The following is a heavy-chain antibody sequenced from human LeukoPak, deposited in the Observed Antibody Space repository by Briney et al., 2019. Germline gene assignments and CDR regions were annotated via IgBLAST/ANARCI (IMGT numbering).Heavy chain of an antibody. Sequence: SETLSLTCAVYGGSFSGYYWSWIRQPPGKGLEWIGEINHSGSTNYNPSLKSRVTISVDTSKNQFSLKLSSVTAADTAVYYCARDLYGDYPYYYCYMDVWGKGTTVTISS. CDR2: INHSGST. J-gene: IGHJ6*03. CDR1: GGSFSGYY. CDR3: ARDLYGDYPYYYCYMDV. V-gene: IGHV4-34*01. D-gene: IGHD4-17*01.